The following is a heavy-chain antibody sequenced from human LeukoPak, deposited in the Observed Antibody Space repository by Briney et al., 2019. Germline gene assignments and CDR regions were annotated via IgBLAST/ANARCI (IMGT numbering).Heavy chain of an antibody. CDR3: ARSGYGDYVAP. CDR1: GYTFTKYG. V-gene: IGHV1-18*01. CDR2: IGTYNGRT. Sequence: ASVKVSCKASGYTFTKYGINWVRQAPGQGLEWMGWIGTYNGRTDYAQKFQGRVTMTTDTSTSTAYVELRSLRSDDTAVYYCARSGYGDYVAPWGQGTLVTVSS. J-gene: IGHJ5*02. D-gene: IGHD4-17*01.